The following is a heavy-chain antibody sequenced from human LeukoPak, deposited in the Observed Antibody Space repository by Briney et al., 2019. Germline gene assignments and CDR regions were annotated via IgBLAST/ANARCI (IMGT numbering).Heavy chain of an antibody. CDR2: ISGSGGST. V-gene: IGHV3-23*01. J-gene: IGHJ4*02. D-gene: IGHD2-15*01. CDR1: GFTFSTYA. CDR3: AKAPAYCSGGTCYDY. Sequence: GGPLRLSCAASGFTFSTYAMSWVRQAPGKGLEWVSLISGSGGSTYNADSVKGRFTISRDNSKNTLYLQMKSLRADDTAVYYCAKAPAYCSGGTCYDYWGQGSLVTVSS.